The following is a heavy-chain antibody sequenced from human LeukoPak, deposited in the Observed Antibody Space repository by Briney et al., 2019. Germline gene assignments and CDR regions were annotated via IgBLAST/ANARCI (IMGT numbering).Heavy chain of an antibody. CDR1: GGSFSGSY. CDR3: ARENEAAAVDY. J-gene: IGHJ4*02. D-gene: IGHD6-13*01. Sequence: SETLSLTCAVYGGSFSGSYWSWIRQPPGKGLEWIGEINDSENTNYNPSLKSRVTISIDTSKNQFSLTLTSVTAADTAVYYCARENEAAAVDYWGQGTLVTVSS. V-gene: IGHV4-34*01. CDR2: INDSENT.